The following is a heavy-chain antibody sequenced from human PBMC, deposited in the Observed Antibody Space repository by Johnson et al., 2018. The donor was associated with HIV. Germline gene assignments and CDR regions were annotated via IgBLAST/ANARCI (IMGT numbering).Heavy chain of an antibody. CDR1: GFTFDDYG. D-gene: IGHD3-16*01. Sequence: MLLVESGGGVVRPGGSLRLSCAASGFTFDDYGMSWVRQATGRGLEWVSGIGPAGDTYYPGSVKGRFTISRDHSKNTLSLQMNSLRAEDTAVYYCAREWGMITFGGVIPRNAFHIWGQGTMVTVSS. CDR3: AREWGMITFGGVIPRNAFHI. V-gene: IGHV3-13*01. J-gene: IGHJ3*02. CDR2: IGPAGDT.